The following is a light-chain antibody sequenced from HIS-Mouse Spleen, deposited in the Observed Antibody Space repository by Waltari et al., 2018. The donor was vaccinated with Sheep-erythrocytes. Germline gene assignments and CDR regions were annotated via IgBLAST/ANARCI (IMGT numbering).Light chain of an antibody. J-gene: IGLJ2*01. CDR1: SSNIGAGYD. Sequence: QSVLTQPPSVSGAPGPRVTISCTGSSSNIGAGYDVHWYQQLPGTAPKLLISGNDTRPTGCHDQCSGCKAGTSASLAITVLQAEEGADYYCQSYDSSLSGSVFGGGTKLTVL. CDR3: QSYDSSLSGSV. V-gene: IGLV1-40*01. CDR2: GND.